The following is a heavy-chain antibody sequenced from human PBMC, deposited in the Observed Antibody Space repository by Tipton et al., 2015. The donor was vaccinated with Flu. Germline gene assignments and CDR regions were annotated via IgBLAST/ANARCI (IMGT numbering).Heavy chain of an antibody. J-gene: IGHJ4*02. Sequence: TLSLTCTVSSGSIGSTNYFCALIRQPPGKRLELIGSIYPSGTTYYNPSLKSRVTISVDTSKSQFSLKLRSVTAADTAVYYCARLSYYDVDLKNFYFDYWGQGALVTVSS. V-gene: IGHV4-39*01. CDR3: ARLSYYDVDLKNFYFDY. D-gene: IGHD3-10*02. CDR2: IYPSGTT. CDR1: SGSIGSTNYF.